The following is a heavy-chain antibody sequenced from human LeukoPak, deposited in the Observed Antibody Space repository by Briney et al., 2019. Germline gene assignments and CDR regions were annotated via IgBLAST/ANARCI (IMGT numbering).Heavy chain of an antibody. CDR3: ARDCSGGSCLDDASDI. Sequence: PSETLSLTCSVSGYSITSGYYWGWIRQPPGKGLEWVGSIYHGGSTHYNPSLKSRVTISVDTSKNQLSLRLTSVTASDTAVYFCARDCSGGSCLDDASDIWGQGTMVTISS. V-gene: IGHV4-38-2*02. CDR2: IYHGGST. CDR1: GYSITSGYY. D-gene: IGHD2-15*01. J-gene: IGHJ3*02.